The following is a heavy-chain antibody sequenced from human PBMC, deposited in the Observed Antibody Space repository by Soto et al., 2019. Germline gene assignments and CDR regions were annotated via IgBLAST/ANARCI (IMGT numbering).Heavy chain of an antibody. Sequence: SETLSLTCAVYGGSFSGYYWSWIRQPPGKGLEWIGEINHSGGTNYNPSLKSRVTISVDTSKNQFSLKLSSVTAADTAVYYCARVYYDSSGYYYGFDYWGQGTLVTVSS. J-gene: IGHJ4*02. CDR3: ARVYYDSSGYYYGFDY. CDR1: GGSFSGYY. CDR2: INHSGGT. V-gene: IGHV4-34*01. D-gene: IGHD3-22*01.